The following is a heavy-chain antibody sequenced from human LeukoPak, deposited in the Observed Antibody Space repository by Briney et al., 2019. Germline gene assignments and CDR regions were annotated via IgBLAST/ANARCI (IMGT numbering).Heavy chain of an antibody. V-gene: IGHV3-23*01. CDR1: GFTFSSYA. D-gene: IGHD3-3*01. CDR2: ISGSGGST. J-gene: IGHJ4*02. Sequence: GGSLRLSCAASGFTFSSYAMSWVRQAPGKGLEWVSAISGSGGSTYYADSVKGRFTISRDNSKNTLYLQMNSLRAEDTAVYYCAKDHYDFWSGYPGLDYWGQGTLVTVSS. CDR3: AKDHYDFWSGYPGLDY.